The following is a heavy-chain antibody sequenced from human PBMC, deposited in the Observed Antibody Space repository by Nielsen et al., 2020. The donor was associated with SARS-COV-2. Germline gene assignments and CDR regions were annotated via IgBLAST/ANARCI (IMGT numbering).Heavy chain of an antibody. CDR2: ISGSGGST. J-gene: IGHJ6*02. Sequence: GGSLRLSCAASGFTFSSYAMSWVRQAPGKGLEWVSAISGSGGSTNYADSVKGRFTISRDNAKNSLYLQMNSLRAEDTAVYYCASTMSGRLFDYYYGMDVWGQGTTVTVSS. D-gene: IGHD3-3*01. CDR1: GFTFSSYA. CDR3: ASTMSGRLFDYYYGMDV. V-gene: IGHV3-23*01.